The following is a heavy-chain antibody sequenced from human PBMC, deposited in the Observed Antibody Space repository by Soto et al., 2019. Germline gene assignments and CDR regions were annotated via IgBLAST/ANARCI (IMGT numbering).Heavy chain of an antibody. CDR1: GYSFTSYW. CDR2: IDPSDSYT. V-gene: IGHV5-10-1*01. Sequence: GESLKISCNGSGYSFTSYWISWVRQMPGKGLEWMGRIDPSDSYTNYSPSFQGHVTISADKSISTAYLQWSSLKASDTAMYYCAIECSGGSRPFDYWGQGTLVTVSS. D-gene: IGHD2-15*01. J-gene: IGHJ4*02. CDR3: AIECSGGSRPFDY.